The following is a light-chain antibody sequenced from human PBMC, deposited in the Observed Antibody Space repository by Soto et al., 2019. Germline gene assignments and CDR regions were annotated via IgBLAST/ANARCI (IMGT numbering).Light chain of an antibody. CDR1: GGDIGAYNY. Sequence: QCALTQPASVCGSPGQSITISCAGTGGDIGAYNYVSWYQQHPGKAPKLMIYEVIRRPSGISNRFSGSKSGNTASLTISTLQAEDEADYYCSSYTTSSTVVFGGGTKLTV. CDR3: SSYTTSSTVV. CDR2: EVI. V-gene: IGLV2-14*01. J-gene: IGLJ3*02.